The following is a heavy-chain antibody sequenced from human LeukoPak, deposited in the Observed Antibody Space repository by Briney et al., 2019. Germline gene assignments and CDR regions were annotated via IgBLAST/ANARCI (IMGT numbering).Heavy chain of an antibody. Sequence: SETLSLTCTVSGGSISSYYWSWIRQPPGKGLEWIGYIYYSGSTNYNPSLKSRVTISVDTSKNQSSLKLSSVTAADTAVYYCARDVGGIAAAGMDVWGQGTTVSVSS. V-gene: IGHV4-59*01. J-gene: IGHJ6*02. CDR3: ARDVGGIAAAGMDV. D-gene: IGHD6-13*01. CDR2: IYYSGST. CDR1: GGSISSYY.